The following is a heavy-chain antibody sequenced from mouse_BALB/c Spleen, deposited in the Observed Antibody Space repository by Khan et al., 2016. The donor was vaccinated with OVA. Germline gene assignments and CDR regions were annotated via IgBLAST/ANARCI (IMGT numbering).Heavy chain of an antibody. J-gene: IGHJ3*01. CDR2: IDPTTGYT. D-gene: IGHD2-1*01. V-gene: IGHV1-7*01. CDR1: GYTFTTYW. CDR3: ARRGVYGIFAY. Sequence: VQLQESGAELAKPGASVKMSCKASGYTFTTYWMHWVKQRPGQGLEWIGYIDPTTGYTEYNQKFKDKATLTTDKSSSTAYMQLRSLTSEDSAVYYCARRGVYGIFAYWGQGTLVTVSA.